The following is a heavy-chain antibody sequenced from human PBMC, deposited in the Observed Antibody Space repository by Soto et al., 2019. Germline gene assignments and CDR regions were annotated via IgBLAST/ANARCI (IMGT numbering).Heavy chain of an antibody. Sequence: QVQVMESGGGVVQPGRSLRLSCAASGFTFSRFGMHWVRQAPGKGLEWVAVIWHDGKEKYYADSVKGRFTISRDNSKNTLYLEMNSLRDEDTAVYYCARDPGQDEAMDYWGQGTLVTVSS. CDR3: ARDPGQDEAMDY. V-gene: IGHV3-33*01. CDR2: IWHDGKEK. CDR1: GFTFSRFG. J-gene: IGHJ4*02.